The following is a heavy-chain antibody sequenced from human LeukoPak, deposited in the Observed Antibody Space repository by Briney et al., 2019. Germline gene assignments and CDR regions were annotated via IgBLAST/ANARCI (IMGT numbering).Heavy chain of an antibody. V-gene: IGHV3-48*03. D-gene: IGHD4-17*01. J-gene: IGHJ6*02. CDR1: GFTFSSYE. Sequence: GGSLRLSCAASGFTFSSYEMNWVRQAPGKGLEWVSYISSSGTTIYYADSVKGRFTISRDNAKKSLYLQMNSLRVEDTAVYYCARHGDGFYYGMDVWGQGTTVTVSS. CDR3: ARHGDGFYYGMDV. CDR2: ISSSGTTI.